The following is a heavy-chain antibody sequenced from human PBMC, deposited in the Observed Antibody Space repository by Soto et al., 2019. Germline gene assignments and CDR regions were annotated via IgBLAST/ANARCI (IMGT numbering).Heavy chain of an antibody. J-gene: IGHJ4*02. Sequence: EVHLVESGGGLVQTGGSLRLSCAISESTVSRDWMNWVRQAPGKGLEWVAHTNQDGSEKYYADSVKGRFTISRDNAKKSLYLQMTSLRAGDTAMYYCSGGVGDAFWGQGTLVTVSS. CDR3: SGGVGDAF. D-gene: IGHD1-26*01. V-gene: IGHV3-7*01. CDR2: TNQDGSEK. CDR1: ESTVSRDW.